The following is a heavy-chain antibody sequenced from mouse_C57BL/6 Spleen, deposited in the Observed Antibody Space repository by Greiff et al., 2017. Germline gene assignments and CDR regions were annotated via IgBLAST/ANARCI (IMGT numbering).Heavy chain of an antibody. CDR3: ARDIYYGSSYEGVWDY. CDR1: GYTFTSYW. V-gene: IGHV1-64*01. Sequence: QVQLKQPGAELVKPGASVKLSCKASGYTFTSYWMHWVKQRPGQGLEWIGMIHPNSGSTNYNEKFKSKATLTVDKSSSTAYMQLSSLTSEDSAVYYCARDIYYGSSYEGVWDYWGQGTTLTVSS. CDR2: IHPNSGST. D-gene: IGHD1-1*01. J-gene: IGHJ2*01.